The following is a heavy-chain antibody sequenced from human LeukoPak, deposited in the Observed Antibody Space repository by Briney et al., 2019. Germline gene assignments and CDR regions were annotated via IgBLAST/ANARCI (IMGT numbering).Heavy chain of an antibody. J-gene: IGHJ5*02. D-gene: IGHD1-26*01. V-gene: IGHV4-4*09. CDR2: IHSSGYT. CDR3: AKRQGPNSGSHHYFDP. CDR1: GGSISSYY. Sequence: SETLSLTCTVSGGSISSYYWSWIRQAPGQGLEWIAYIHSSGYTNYNPSLQSRVTISVDTSKNQFSLKVSSVTAADTAVYYCAKRQGPNSGSHHYFDPWGQGTLVTVSS.